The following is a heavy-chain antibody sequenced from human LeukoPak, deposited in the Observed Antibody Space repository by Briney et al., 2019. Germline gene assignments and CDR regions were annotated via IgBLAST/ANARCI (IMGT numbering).Heavy chain of an antibody. CDR3: ARGGAAAGTDYYYYMDV. J-gene: IGHJ6*03. V-gene: IGHV3-48*01. CDR1: GFSFSSYS. Sequence: GGSLRLSCAASGFSFSSYSMNWVRQAPGKGLEWVSYIRSSSSSIYYADSVKGRFTISRDNAKTSLYLQMNSLRAEETAVYYCARGGAAAGTDYYYYMDVWGKGTTVTVSS. CDR2: IRSSSSSI. D-gene: IGHD6-13*01.